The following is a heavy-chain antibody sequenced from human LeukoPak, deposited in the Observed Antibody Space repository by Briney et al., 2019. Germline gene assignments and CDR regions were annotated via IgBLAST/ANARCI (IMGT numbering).Heavy chain of an antibody. Sequence: SETLSLTCAVYGGSFSGYHWSWIRQPPGKGLEWIGEINHSGSTNYNPSLKSRVTISVDTSKNQFSLKLSSVTAADTAVYYCARHWNYVAVWGQGTLVTVSS. CDR2: INHSGST. CDR3: ARHWNYVAV. V-gene: IGHV4-34*01. D-gene: IGHD1-7*01. CDR1: GGSFSGYH. J-gene: IGHJ4*02.